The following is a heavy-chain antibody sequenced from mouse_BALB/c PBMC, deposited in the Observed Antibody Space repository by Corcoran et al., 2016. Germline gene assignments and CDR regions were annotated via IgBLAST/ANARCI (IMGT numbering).Heavy chain of an antibody. CDR2: INPYNGGT. D-gene: IGHD2-1*01. J-gene: IGHJ4*01. CDR3: ARVDGKEGNYAMDY. V-gene: IGHV1-18*01. CDR1: GYSFTGDT. Sequence: EVQLQQSGPELVKPGASMKISCKASGYSFTGDTMNWVKQSHGKNLEWIGLINPYNGGTSYNQKFKGKATLTVDKSSSTAYMELLSLTSEDSAVYYCARVDGKEGNYAMDYWGQGTSVTVSS.